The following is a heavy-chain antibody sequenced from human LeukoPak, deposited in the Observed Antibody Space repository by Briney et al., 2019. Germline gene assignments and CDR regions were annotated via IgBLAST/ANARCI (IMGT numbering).Heavy chain of an antibody. Sequence: GGSLRLSCAASGFTFSSYWMNWVRQAPGKGPVWVSRINGDGSSTNYADSVKGRSTISRDNAKNTLSLQINTLSAEDTAVYYCVRSWGTGWFDPWGQGTLVTVSS. CDR3: VRSWGTGWFDP. J-gene: IGHJ5*02. CDR2: INGDGSST. V-gene: IGHV3-74*01. CDR1: GFTFSSYW. D-gene: IGHD3-16*01.